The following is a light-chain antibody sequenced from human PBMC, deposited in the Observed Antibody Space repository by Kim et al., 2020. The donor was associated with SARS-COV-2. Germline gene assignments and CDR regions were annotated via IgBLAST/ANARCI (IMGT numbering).Light chain of an antibody. CDR2: DAS. V-gene: IGKV3-15*01. J-gene: IGKJ1*01. CDR1: HDVNSK. CDR3: QQSDNWPPT. Sequence: ETVMTQSPAAVSASPGETVTLSCGASHDVNSKLAWYQQKPGQPPRLLIYDASVRATGVPDRFSGSGSATEFSLTIFSLQSDDVALYYCQQSDNWPPTFGQGTKVDIK.